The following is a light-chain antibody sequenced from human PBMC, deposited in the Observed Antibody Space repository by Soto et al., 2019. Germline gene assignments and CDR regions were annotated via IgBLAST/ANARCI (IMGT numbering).Light chain of an antibody. Sequence: DIQMTQSPASLSASVGDRVIITCRASQSIYSFLNWYQQKSGKAPKFLISAASNLQSGVPSRFSGSGSGTDFTLKISRVEAEDVGVYHCMQTLQTPYTFGQGTKLEIK. CDR1: QSIYSF. CDR3: MQTLQTPYT. J-gene: IGKJ2*01. V-gene: IGKV1-39*01. CDR2: AAS.